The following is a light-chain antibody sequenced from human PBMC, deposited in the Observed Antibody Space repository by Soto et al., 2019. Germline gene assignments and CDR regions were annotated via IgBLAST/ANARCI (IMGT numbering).Light chain of an antibody. Sequence: DIQMTQSPSSLSASVGDRVTITCQASQDIDKFLNWYQQKPGKPPKLLIDDASNRATGIPAKFSGSGSGTDFNLTISTLETEDFAVYYCQQRSNWPPTFGGGTKVDIK. V-gene: IGKV1-33*01. J-gene: IGKJ4*01. CDR3: QQRSNWPPT. CDR1: QDIDKF. CDR2: DAS.